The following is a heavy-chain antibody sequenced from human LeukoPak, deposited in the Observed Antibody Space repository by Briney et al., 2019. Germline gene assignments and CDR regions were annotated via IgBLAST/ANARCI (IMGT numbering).Heavy chain of an antibody. CDR1: GFTFRSYA. J-gene: IGHJ4*02. Sequence: GGSLRLSCAASGFTFRSYAMTWVRQAPGKGLEWVSAIGTDGDTYYPDSVKGRFTISRENAKNSLYLQMNSLRAGDTAVYYCARGGDNSIVDYWGQGTLVTVSS. D-gene: IGHD5-24*01. CDR3: ARGGDNSIVDY. CDR2: IGTDGDT. V-gene: IGHV3-13*01.